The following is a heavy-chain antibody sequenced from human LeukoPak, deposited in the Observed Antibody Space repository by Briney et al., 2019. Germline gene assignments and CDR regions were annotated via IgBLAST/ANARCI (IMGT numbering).Heavy chain of an antibody. CDR1: GFTFSSYA. CDR2: ISYDGSNK. Sequence: GGSLRLSCAASGFTFSSYAMHWVRQAPGKGLEWVAVISYDGSNKYYADSVKGRFTISRDNSKNTLYLRMNSLRAEDTAVYYCARGYFQHWGQGTLVTVSS. J-gene: IGHJ1*01. CDR3: ARGYFQH. V-gene: IGHV3-30-3*01.